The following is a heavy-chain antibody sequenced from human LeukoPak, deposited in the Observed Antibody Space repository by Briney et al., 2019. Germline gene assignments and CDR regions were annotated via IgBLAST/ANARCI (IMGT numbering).Heavy chain of an antibody. CDR1: GYTFTGYY. CDR3: ARWQEGSGTYYIDC. D-gene: IGHD3-10*01. J-gene: IGHJ4*02. CDR2: IHPNSGGT. V-gene: IGHV1-2*02. Sequence: ASVKVSCKTSGYTFTGYYMKWVRQAPGQGLEWIGWIHPNSGGTNYAPKFQGRITLTRDTSISTAYMELSSLRSDDTAVYYCARWQEGSGTYYIDCWGQGTLVTVSS.